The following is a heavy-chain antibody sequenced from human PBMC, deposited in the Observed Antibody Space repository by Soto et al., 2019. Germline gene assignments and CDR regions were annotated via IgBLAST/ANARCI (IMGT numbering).Heavy chain of an antibody. CDR3: AKAWGTDY. D-gene: IGHD7-27*01. J-gene: IGHJ4*02. CDR2: ISGSGSST. CDR1: GFTFSSYT. V-gene: IGHV3-23*01. Sequence: EVQLLESGGGLVEPGGSRRLSCAASGFTFSSYTMSWVRQAPGKGLEWVSTISGSGSSTYSADSVKGRFTISRDNSKNTLYLQRNSLRVEDTAVYYCAKAWGTDYWGQGTLVTVSS.